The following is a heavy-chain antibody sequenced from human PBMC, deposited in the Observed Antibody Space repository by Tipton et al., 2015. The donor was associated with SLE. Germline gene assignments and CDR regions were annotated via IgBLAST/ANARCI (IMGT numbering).Heavy chain of an antibody. V-gene: IGHV4-39*07. CDR2: IYYSGST. CDR1: GGSISSSSYY. Sequence: TLSLTCTVSGGSISSSSYYWGWIRQPPGKGLEWIGSIYYSGSTYYNPSLKSRVTISVDTSKNQFSLKLSSVTAADTAVYYCASGSGYGSGSYSLDYWGQGTLVTVSS. D-gene: IGHD3-10*01. CDR3: ASGSGYGSGSYSLDY. J-gene: IGHJ4*02.